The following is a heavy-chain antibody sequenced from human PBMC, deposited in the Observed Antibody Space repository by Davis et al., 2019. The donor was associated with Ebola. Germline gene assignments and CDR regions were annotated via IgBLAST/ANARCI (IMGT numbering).Heavy chain of an antibody. Sequence: GESLKISCAASGFTFSSYAMSWVRQAPGKGLEWVSAISGSGGSTYYADSVKGRFTISRDNSKKTLYLQMNSLRAEDTAVYYCAKSWYSGYDSPFDSWGQGTLVTVSS. CDR2: ISGSGGST. V-gene: IGHV3-23*01. CDR1: GFTFSSYA. D-gene: IGHD5-12*01. J-gene: IGHJ4*02. CDR3: AKSWYSGYDSPFDS.